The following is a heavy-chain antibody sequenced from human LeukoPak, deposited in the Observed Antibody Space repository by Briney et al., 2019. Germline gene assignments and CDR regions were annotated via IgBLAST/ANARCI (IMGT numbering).Heavy chain of an antibody. CDR2: IYYSGST. CDR1: GGSISSYY. J-gene: IGHJ4*02. CDR3: ARHEWGSYYNAFDY. V-gene: IGHV4-59*08. Sequence: SETLSLTCTVSGGSISSYYWSWIRQPPGKGLEWIGYIYYSGSTNYNPFLKSRVTISVDTSKNQFSLKLSSVTAADTAVYYCARHEWGSYYNAFDYWGQGTLVTVSS. D-gene: IGHD3-10*01.